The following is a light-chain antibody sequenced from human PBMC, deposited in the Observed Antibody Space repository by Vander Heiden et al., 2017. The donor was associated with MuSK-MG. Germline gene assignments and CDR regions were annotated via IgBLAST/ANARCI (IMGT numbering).Light chain of an antibody. CDR2: GAY. V-gene: IGKV3-20*01. CDR1: QRVSRNY. CDR3: QQYGSSPLT. Sequence: EMVFTQPPGTLSLSPGERATPSCTAKQRVSRNYLAWYQQKPGKARKLLIYGAYSRATGIRNRFSGSGSRTDITITISRLEPEDFAVYYSQQYGSSPLTFGGGTKVEIK. J-gene: IGKJ4*01.